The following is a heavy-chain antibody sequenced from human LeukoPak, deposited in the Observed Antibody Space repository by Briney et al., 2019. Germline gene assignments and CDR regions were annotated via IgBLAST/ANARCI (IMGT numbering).Heavy chain of an antibody. CDR2: ISSSSSYI. CDR1: GFTFSSYS. D-gene: IGHD4-23*01. V-gene: IGHV3-21*01. Sequence: GGSLRLSCAASGFTFSSYSMNWVRQAPGKGLEWVSSISSSSSYIYYADSVKGRFTISRDNAKNSLYLQMNSLRAEDTAVYYCARMTTVGDFDYWGQGTLVTVSS. J-gene: IGHJ4*02. CDR3: ARMTTVGDFDY.